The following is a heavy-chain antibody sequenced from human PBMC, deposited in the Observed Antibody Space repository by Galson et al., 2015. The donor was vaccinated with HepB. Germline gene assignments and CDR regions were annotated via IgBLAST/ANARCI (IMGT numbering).Heavy chain of an antibody. CDR3: AKEPPYCGGDCYSVSDV. CDR1: GFTFSTYA. V-gene: IGHV3-23*01. Sequence: SLRLSCAASGFTFSTYAITWVRQAPGKGLEWVSVISGSGATTFCADSVKGRFIISRDNSKNTVYLQMNSLIADDTAIYYSAKEPPYCGGDCYSVSDVWGQGTLVTVSS. CDR2: ISGSGATT. J-gene: IGHJ4*02. D-gene: IGHD2-21*02.